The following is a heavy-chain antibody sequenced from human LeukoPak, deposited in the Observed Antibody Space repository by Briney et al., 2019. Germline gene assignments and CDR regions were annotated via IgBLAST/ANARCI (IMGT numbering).Heavy chain of an antibody. CDR3: ARSETYYYDSSGGPGGNWFDP. CDR1: GFTFSSYG. J-gene: IGHJ5*02. D-gene: IGHD3-22*01. Sequence: GGSLRLSCAASGFTFSSYGMHWVRQAPGKGLEWVSSISSSSSYIYYADSVKGRFTISRDNAKNSLYLQMNSLRAEDTAVYYCARSETYYYDSSGGPGGNWFDPWGQGTLVTVSS. V-gene: IGHV3-21*01. CDR2: ISSSSSYI.